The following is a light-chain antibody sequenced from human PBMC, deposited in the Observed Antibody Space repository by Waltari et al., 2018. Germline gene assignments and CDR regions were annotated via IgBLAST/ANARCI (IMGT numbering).Light chain of an antibody. CDR2: ATS. CDR1: EDIVKS. V-gene: IGKV1-NL1*01. CDR3: QQYYSNPIT. Sequence: DVQLTHSPSSLSASMGDSVSLTCRATEDIVKSLAWYQQIPGKASKLLVYATSRLGSGVPPRFSGSGSGTDYTLTITNLQPEDFGTYFCQQYYSNPITFGQGTRLEI. J-gene: IGKJ5*01.